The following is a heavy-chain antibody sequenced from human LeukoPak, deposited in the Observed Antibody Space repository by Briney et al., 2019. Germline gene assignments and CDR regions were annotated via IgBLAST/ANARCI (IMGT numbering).Heavy chain of an antibody. CDR3: ARDSETTGEVKFDP. D-gene: IGHD4-17*01. J-gene: IGHJ5*02. V-gene: IGHV4-39*02. CDR1: GVSISSSNSY. Sequence: SETLSLTCTVSGVSISSSNSYWGWIRQPPGKGLEWIGSIYYSGNTYYNASLKSQVSISIDTSKNQFSLRLTSVTAADTAVYYCARDSETTGEVKFDPWGQGTLVTVSS. CDR2: IYYSGNT.